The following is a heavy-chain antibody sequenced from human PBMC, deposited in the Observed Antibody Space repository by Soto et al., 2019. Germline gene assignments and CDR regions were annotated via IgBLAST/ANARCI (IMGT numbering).Heavy chain of an antibody. D-gene: IGHD3-3*01. Sequence: SETLSLTCTVSGGSISSGGYYWSWIRQHPGKGLEWIGYIYYSGSTYYNQSLKSRVTISVDTSKNQFSLKLSSVTAADTAVYYCARDSDLWTRMDVWGQGTTVTVS. CDR1: GGSISSGGYY. V-gene: IGHV4-31*03. CDR3: ARDSDLWTRMDV. J-gene: IGHJ6*02. CDR2: IYYSGST.